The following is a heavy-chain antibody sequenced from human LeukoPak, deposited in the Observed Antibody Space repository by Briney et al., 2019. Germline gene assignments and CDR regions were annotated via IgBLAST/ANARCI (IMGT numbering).Heavy chain of an antibody. D-gene: IGHD6-13*01. J-gene: IGHJ4*02. CDR2: ISYRGKP. Sequence: PSETLSLTWTVPGVSISSYLHNWVRQPPGKGLGWIGNISYRGKPNYNTSLKSQITLSGDLSKNQFSLKLGSVTAADTAVYYCARQSAAAWYYLDYWGQGTLVSVSS. CDR1: GVSISSYL. CDR3: ARQSAAAWYYLDY. V-gene: IGHV4-59*08.